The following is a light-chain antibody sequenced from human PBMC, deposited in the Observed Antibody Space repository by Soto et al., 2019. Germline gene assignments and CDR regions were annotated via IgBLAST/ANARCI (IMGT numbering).Light chain of an antibody. J-gene: IGKJ2*01. CDR3: QQYGSSSYT. V-gene: IGKV3-20*01. CDR1: QSVSSSY. Sequence: DIVLTQSPDTLSLSPGERATLSCRASQSVSSSYLAWYQQKPGQAPRLLIYGASTRDTGIPDRFSGSGSGTDFTLTISRLEPEDFAVYYWQQYGSSSYTFGQGTKLEIK. CDR2: GAS.